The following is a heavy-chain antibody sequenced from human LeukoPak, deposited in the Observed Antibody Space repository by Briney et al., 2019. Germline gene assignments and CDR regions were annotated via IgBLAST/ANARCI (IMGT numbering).Heavy chain of an antibody. J-gene: IGHJ4*02. Sequence: SETLSLTCTVSGGSISSSSYYWGWIRQPPGKGLAWIGSIYYSGSTYYNPSLKSRVTISVDTSKNQFSLKLSSVTAADTAVYYCARQGDSSGYNDYWGQGTLVTVSS. D-gene: IGHD3-22*01. CDR2: IYYSGST. CDR3: ARQGDSSGYNDY. CDR1: GGSISSSSYY. V-gene: IGHV4-39*01.